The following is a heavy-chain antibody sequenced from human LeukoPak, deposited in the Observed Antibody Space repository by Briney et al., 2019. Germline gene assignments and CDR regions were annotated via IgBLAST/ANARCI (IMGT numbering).Heavy chain of an antibody. CDR2: IFYSGST. CDR1: GGSISSYF. V-gene: IGHV4-39*01. J-gene: IGHJ4*02. Sequence: PSETLSLTCTVSGGSISSYFWGWIRQPPGKGLEWIGSIFYSGSTYYNPPLNSRVTISIDTSKNQFSLRLSSVTAADTAVYYCARQMNTVTADYWGQGTLVTVSS. D-gene: IGHD4-17*01. CDR3: ARQMNTVTADY.